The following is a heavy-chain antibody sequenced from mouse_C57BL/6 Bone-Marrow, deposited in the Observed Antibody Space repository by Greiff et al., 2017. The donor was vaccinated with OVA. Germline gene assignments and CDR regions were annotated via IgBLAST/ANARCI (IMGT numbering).Heavy chain of an antibody. Sequence: EVQLVESGGGLVKPGGSLKLSCAASGFTFSSYAMSWVRQTPEKRLEWVATISDGGSYTYYPDNVKGRFTISRDNAKNNPYLQMSHLKSEDTAMYYCARDYYGNLYYDAMDYWGQGTSVTVSS. D-gene: IGHD2-1*01. CDR3: ARDYYGNLYYDAMDY. J-gene: IGHJ4*01. CDR2: ISDGGSYT. CDR1: GFTFSSYA. V-gene: IGHV5-4*01.